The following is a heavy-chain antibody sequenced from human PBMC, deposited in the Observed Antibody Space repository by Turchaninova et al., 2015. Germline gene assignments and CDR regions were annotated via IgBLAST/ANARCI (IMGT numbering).Heavy chain of an antibody. CDR3: ARADNTTGYSFLDAFDV. CDR1: GGSSTNYY. J-gene: IGHJ3*01. V-gene: IGHV4-4*07. Sequence: QVHLQESGPGLGKPSETLSLTCTCSGGSSTNYYCTRTRQSAGKGLEWIGRIYTNGNTHYNPSLKSRVTFSLDKSKNQFSLKLSSVTAADTAVYYCARADNTTGYSFLDAFDVWGQGTMVTVSS. D-gene: IGHD3-9*01. CDR2: IYTNGNT.